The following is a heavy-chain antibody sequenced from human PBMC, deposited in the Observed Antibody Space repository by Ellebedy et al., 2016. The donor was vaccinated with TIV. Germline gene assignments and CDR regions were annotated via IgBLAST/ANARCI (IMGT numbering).Heavy chain of an antibody. D-gene: IGHD3-16*01. Sequence: MPSETLSLTCTVSGGSISSYYWSWIRQPPGKGLEWIGYIYYSGSTNYNPSLKSRVTISVDTSKNQFSLNLSSVTAADTAVYYCARDNVWGSMDVWGQGTTVTVSS. CDR2: IYYSGST. CDR3: ARDNVWGSMDV. J-gene: IGHJ6*02. V-gene: IGHV4-59*01. CDR1: GGSISSYY.